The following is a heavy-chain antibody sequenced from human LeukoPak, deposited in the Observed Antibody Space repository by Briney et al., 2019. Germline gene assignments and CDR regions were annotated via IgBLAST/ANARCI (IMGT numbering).Heavy chain of an antibody. D-gene: IGHD2-2*01. V-gene: IGHV4-30-2*01. J-gene: IGHJ4*02. CDR1: GGSISSGGYS. CDR3: ARGYCSSTSCHPFGH. Sequence: SQTLSLTCAVSGGSISSGGYSWSWIRQPPGKGLEWIGYIYHSGSTYYNPSLKSRVTISVDTSKNQFSLKLNSVTAADTAVYYCARGYCSSTSCHPFGHWGQGTLVTVSS. CDR2: IYHSGST.